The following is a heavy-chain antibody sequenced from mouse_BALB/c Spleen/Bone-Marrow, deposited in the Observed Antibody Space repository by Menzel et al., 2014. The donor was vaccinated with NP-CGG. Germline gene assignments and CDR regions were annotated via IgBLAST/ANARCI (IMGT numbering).Heavy chain of an antibody. CDR1: GFNIKDYY. Sequence: EVKLMESGAELVRSGASVKLSCTASGFNIKDYYMHWVKQRPEQGLEWIGWIDPENSDTEYAPKFQGKATMTADTSSNTAYLQLSSLTSEDTAVYYCNEGYGNYGYWGQGTTLTVSS. D-gene: IGHD2-10*02. CDR3: NEGYGNYGY. J-gene: IGHJ2*01. CDR2: IDPENSDT. V-gene: IGHV14-4*02.